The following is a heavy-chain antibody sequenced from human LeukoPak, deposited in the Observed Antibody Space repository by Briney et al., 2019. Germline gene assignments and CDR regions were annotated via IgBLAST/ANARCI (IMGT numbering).Heavy chain of an antibody. D-gene: IGHD1-14*01. V-gene: IGHV4-59*08. J-gene: IGHJ5*02. Sequence: PSETLSLTCTVSGGSISSYYWNWIRQPPGKGLEWIGYIYYSGSTNYNPSLKSRVTISIDTSKNQFSLRLSSATATDTAVYYCARLNKPGWFDPWGQGTLVTVSS. CDR1: GGSISSYY. CDR2: IYYSGST. CDR3: ARLNKPGWFDP.